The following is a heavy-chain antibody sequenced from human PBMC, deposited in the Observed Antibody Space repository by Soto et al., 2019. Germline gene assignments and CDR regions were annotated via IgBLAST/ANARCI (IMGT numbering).Heavy chain of an antibody. CDR1: GFTFSSYA. CDR3: AREPFCGGDCYPYVDY. CDR2: ISYDGSNK. D-gene: IGHD2-21*02. V-gene: IGHV3-30-3*01. J-gene: IGHJ4*02. Sequence: QVQLVESGGGVVQPGRSLRLSCAASGFTFSSYAMHWVRQAPGKGLEWVAVISYDGSNKYYADSVKGRFTISRDNSKNTLYLQMNSLRAEDTAVYYCAREPFCGGDCYPYVDYWGQGTLVTVSS.